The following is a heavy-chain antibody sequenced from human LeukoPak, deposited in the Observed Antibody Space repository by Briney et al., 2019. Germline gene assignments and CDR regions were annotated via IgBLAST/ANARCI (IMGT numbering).Heavy chain of an antibody. J-gene: IGHJ6*02. D-gene: IGHD3-3*01. V-gene: IGHV1-8*02. CDR2: MNPNSGNT. CDR3: ARDRRITIFGVVIEAYYYGMDV. CDR1: GYTFTSYG. Sequence: GASVKVSCKASGYTFTSYGISWVRQATGQGLEWMGWMNPNSGNTGYAQKFQGRVTMTRNTSISTAYMELSSLRSEDTAVYYCARDRRITIFGVVIEAYYYGMDVWGQGTTVTVSS.